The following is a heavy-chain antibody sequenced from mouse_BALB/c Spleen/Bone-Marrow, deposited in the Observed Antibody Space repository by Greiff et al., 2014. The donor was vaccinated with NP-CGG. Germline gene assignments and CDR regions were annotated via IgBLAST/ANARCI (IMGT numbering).Heavy chain of an antibody. CDR2: INPGSGST. Sequence: VQLQQSGAELVRPGTSVKVSCKTSGYAFTDYLMEWLKQRPGQGLEWIGVINPGSGSTNYNEKFKDKATLTADKSSSTAYIQLSSVTSDDSAVYFGARYDGYFDYWGQGTPLTVSS. CDR3: ARYDGYFDY. CDR1: GYAFTDYL. D-gene: IGHD2-3*01. J-gene: IGHJ2*01. V-gene: IGHV1-54*01.